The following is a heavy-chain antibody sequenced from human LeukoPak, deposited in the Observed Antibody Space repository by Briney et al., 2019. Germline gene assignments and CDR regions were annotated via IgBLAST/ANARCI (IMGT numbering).Heavy chain of an antibody. J-gene: IGHJ4*02. CDR3: ARDLSLLGLDD. CDR2: IGVSGIHT. Sequence: GGSLRLSCAASGFTFISFAMSWVRQAPGKGLEWVSAIGVSGIHTYFADSVKGRFSISRDDSRNTVYLQMNSLRAGDTALYFCARDLSLLGLDDWGQGTLVTVSS. D-gene: IGHD3-16*01. V-gene: IGHV3-23*01. CDR1: GFTFISFA.